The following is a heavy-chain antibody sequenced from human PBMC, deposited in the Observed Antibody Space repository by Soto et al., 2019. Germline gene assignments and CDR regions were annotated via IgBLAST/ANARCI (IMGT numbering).Heavy chain of an antibody. J-gene: IGHJ4*02. CDR3: AKVTSSSWYYFDY. V-gene: IGHV3-30*18. CDR2: ISYDGSNK. D-gene: IGHD6-13*01. CDR1: GFIFSNYG. Sequence: PGGSLRLSCAASGFIFSNYGIHWVRQAPGKGLEWVAVISYDGSNKYYADSVKGRFTISRDNSKNTLYLQMNSLRAEDTAVYYCAKVTSSSWYYFDYWGQGTLVTV.